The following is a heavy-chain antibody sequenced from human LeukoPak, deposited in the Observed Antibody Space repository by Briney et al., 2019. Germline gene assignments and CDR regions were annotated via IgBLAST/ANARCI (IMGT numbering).Heavy chain of an antibody. CDR3: AREGIQLGIDY. J-gene: IGHJ4*02. CDR2: INPSGGST. Sequence: ASVKVSCKASGYTFTSYYMHWVRQAPGQGLEWMGIINPSGGSTSYAQKFQGRVTMTTDTSTSTAYMELRSLRSDDTAVYYCAREGIQLGIDYWGQGTLDTVSS. D-gene: IGHD5-18*01. CDR1: GYTFTSYY. V-gene: IGHV1-46*01.